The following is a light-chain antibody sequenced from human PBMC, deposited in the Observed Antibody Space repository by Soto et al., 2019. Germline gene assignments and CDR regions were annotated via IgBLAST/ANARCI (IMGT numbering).Light chain of an antibody. CDR2: KVS. V-gene: IGKV2-30*01. Sequence: DVVMTQSPLSLPVTLGQPASISCRSSQSLVYSDGNTYLNWFQQRPGQSPRRLICKVSNRDSGVPDRFSGSGSGTDFTLKISRVEAEDVGVYYCMQGTREPEKYTFGQGTKLEIK. J-gene: IGKJ2*01. CDR1: QSLVYSDGNTY. CDR3: MQGTREPEKYT.